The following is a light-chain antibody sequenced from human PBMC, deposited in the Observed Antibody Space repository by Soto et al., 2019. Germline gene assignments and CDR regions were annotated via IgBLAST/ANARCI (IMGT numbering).Light chain of an antibody. Sequence: EIVLTQSPGTLSLSPGERATLSCRASQSVGNTYLAWYQQKPGQAPKLLIYDAASRATGIPDRFSGSGSGTDFTLTISRLEPEDFAVYYCQHYGRLASFFTFGPGTKVDMK. V-gene: IGKV3-20*01. CDR3: QHYGRLASFFT. CDR1: QSVGNTY. J-gene: IGKJ3*01. CDR2: DAA.